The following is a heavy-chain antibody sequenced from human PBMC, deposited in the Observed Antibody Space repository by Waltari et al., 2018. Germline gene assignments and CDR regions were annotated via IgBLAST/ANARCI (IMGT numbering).Heavy chain of an antibody. CDR1: GFTFSSYN. CDR3: ATGGWGFYFDY. D-gene: IGHD7-27*01. J-gene: IGHJ4*02. CDR2: IRSSSSYT. Sequence: EVQLVESGGGLVKPGGSLRLSCAASGFTFSSYNMNWVRQAPGKGREWVSSIRSSSSYTHYADSVKSRFTISRDNAKNSLYLQMNSLRAEDTAVYYCATGGWGFYFDYWGPGTLVTVSS. V-gene: IGHV3-21*01.